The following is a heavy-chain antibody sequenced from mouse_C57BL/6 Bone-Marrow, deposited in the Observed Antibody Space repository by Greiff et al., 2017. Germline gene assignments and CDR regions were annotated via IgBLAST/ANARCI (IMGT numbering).Heavy chain of an antibody. J-gene: IGHJ2*01. V-gene: IGHV1-42*01. Sequence: VQLQQSGPELVKPGASVKISCKASGYSFTGYYMNWVKQSPEKSLEWIGEINPSTGGTTYNQKFKAKATLTVDKSSSTAYMQLKSLTSEDSAVYYCARRDYGSSYDYWGQGTTLTVSS. CDR2: INPSTGGT. D-gene: IGHD1-1*01. CDR3: ARRDYGSSYDY. CDR1: GYSFTGYY.